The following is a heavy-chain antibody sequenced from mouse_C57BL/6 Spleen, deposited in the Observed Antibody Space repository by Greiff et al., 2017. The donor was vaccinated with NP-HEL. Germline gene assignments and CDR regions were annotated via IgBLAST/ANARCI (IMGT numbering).Heavy chain of an antibody. CDR2: INPNNGGT. V-gene: IGHV1-26*01. CDR1: GYTFTDYY. Sequence: EVKLQQSGPELVKPGASVKISCKASGYTFTDYYMNWVKQSHGKSLEWIGDINPNNGGTSYNQKFKGKATLTVDKSSSTAYMELRSLTSEDSAVYYCARYDFPYYYGSSCFDYWGQGTTLTVSS. CDR3: ARYDFPYYYGSSCFDY. J-gene: IGHJ2*01. D-gene: IGHD1-1*01.